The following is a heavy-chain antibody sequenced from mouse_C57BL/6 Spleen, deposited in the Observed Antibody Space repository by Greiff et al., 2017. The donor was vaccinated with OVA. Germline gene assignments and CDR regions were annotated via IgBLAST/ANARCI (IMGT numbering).Heavy chain of an antibody. J-gene: IGHJ1*03. D-gene: IGHD1-1*01. CDR2: ISTYYGDA. Sequence: QVQLQQSGPELVRPGVSVKISCKGSGYTFTDYAMHWVKQSHAKSLEWIGVISTYYGDASYNQKFKDKATMTVDKSSSTAYMELARLTSEDSAVYYCARRAQYYDSSPYWYFDVWGTGTTVTVSS. CDR3: ARRAQYYDSSPYWYFDV. CDR1: GYTFTDYA. V-gene: IGHV1-67*01.